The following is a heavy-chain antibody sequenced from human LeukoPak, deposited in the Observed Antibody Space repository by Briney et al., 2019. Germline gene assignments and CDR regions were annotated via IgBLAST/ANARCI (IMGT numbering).Heavy chain of an antibody. V-gene: IGHV1-8*03. Sequence: GASVKVSCKASGYTFTSYDINWVRQATGQGLEWMGWMNPNSGNAGYAQKFQGRVTITRNTSISTAYMELSGLRSEDTAVYYCARRGTAMGFDYYYYYYMDVWGKGTTVTVSS. CDR2: MNPNSGNA. CDR3: ARRGTAMGFDYYYYYYMDV. CDR1: GYTFTSYD. J-gene: IGHJ6*03. D-gene: IGHD5-18*01.